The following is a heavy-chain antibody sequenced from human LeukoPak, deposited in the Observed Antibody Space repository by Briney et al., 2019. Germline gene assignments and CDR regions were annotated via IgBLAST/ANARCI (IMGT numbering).Heavy chain of an antibody. Sequence: SGGSLRLSCAASGFTFSSYAMHWVRQAPGKGLEWVAVISYDGSNKYYADSVKGRFTISRDNSKNTLYLQMNSLRAEDTAVYYCARDVGPYDILTTGYWGQGTLVTVSS. D-gene: IGHD3-9*01. V-gene: IGHV3-30-3*01. CDR3: ARDVGPYDILTTGY. CDR2: ISYDGSNK. J-gene: IGHJ4*02. CDR1: GFTFSSYA.